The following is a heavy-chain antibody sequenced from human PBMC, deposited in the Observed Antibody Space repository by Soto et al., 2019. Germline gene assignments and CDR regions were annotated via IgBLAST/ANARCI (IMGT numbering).Heavy chain of an antibody. CDR2: IYNSGST. CDR1: GGSISSSSYY. D-gene: IGHD3-10*01. Sequence: QLQLQESGPGLVKPSETLSLTCTVSGGSISSSSYYWGWIRQPPGKGLEWIGSIYNSGSTYYNPSLTHRVHISLVTPKNQFSLRLSSVTAAATAVYYCATGGVLGSGGAWGQGTLVTVSS. V-gene: IGHV4-39*01. CDR3: ATGGVLGSGGA. J-gene: IGHJ4*02.